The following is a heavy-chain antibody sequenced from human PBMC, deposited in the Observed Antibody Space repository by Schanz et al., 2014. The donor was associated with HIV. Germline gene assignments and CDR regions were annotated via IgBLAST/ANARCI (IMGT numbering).Heavy chain of an antibody. CDR2: IYQSGGT. Sequence: QVQLQQWGAGLLKPSETLTLTCVVYGGSFSGHYWSWIRQPPGKGLEWIGEIYQSGGTDYSPSFKSRIPISGDTPKNKFSLNLRSVTAADTAVYYCARGTDDFPPDSWGQGTQVIVSS. V-gene: IGHV4-34*01. CDR1: GGSFSGHY. J-gene: IGHJ4*02. D-gene: IGHD3-3*01. CDR3: ARGTDDFPPDS.